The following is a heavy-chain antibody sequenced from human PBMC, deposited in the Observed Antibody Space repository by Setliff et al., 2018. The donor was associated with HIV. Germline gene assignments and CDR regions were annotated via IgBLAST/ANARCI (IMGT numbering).Heavy chain of an antibody. V-gene: IGHV3-74*01. J-gene: IGHJ5*02. CDR3: AMGGSNTWYSS. CDR2: LNTDGSSI. Sequence: ASVKVSCVASGFTFSSYWMHWVRQAPGRGLMWISRLNTDGSSIDYADSVKGRFTFSRDNAKNTLYLQMNGLRADDTAVYYCAMGGSNTWYSSWGQGALVTVSS. D-gene: IGHD6-13*01. CDR1: GFTFSSYW.